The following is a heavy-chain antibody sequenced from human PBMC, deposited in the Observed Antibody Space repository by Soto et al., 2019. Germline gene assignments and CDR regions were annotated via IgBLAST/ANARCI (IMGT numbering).Heavy chain of an antibody. CDR2: INAGNGNT. J-gene: IGHJ5*02. Sequence: ASGKVSCKASGYPFTSYVMHWVRQAPGQRLEWMGWINAGNGNTKYSQKFQGRVTITRDTSASTAYMELSSLRSEDTAVYYCVQNWFDPWGQGTLVTVSS. CDR3: VQNWFDP. V-gene: IGHV1-3*01. CDR1: GYPFTSYV.